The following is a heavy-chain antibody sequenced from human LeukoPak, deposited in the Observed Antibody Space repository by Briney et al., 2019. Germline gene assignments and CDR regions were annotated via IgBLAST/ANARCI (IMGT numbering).Heavy chain of an antibody. CDR1: GGSISSGGYY. J-gene: IGHJ5*02. CDR3: AKVLTAAGLDL. V-gene: IGHV4-31*03. D-gene: IGHD6-25*01. Sequence: SETLSLTCTVSGGSISSGGYYWSWIRQHPGKGLEWIGYIYYSGSTYYNPSLKSRVTISVDTSKNQFSLKVSSVTAADTAFYYCAKVLTAAGLDLWGQGILVTVSS. CDR2: IYYSGST.